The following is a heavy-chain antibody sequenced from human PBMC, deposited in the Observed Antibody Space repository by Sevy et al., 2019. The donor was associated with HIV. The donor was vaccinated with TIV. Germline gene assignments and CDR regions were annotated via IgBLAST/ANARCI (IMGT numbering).Heavy chain of an antibody. Sequence: GGSLRLSCAASGFTFSSYWMSWVRQAPGKGLEWVANIKQDGSEKYYVDSVKGRFTISRDNGKNSLYLQMNSLRAEDTAVYYCARVWYYDFWSGYPNTQHYGMDVWGQGTMVTVSS. CDR1: GFTFSSYW. D-gene: IGHD3-3*01. CDR3: ARVWYYDFWSGYPNTQHYGMDV. V-gene: IGHV3-7*01. CDR2: IKQDGSEK. J-gene: IGHJ6*02.